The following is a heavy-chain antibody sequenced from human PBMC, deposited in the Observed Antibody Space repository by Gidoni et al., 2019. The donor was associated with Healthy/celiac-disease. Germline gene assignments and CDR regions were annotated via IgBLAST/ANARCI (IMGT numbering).Heavy chain of an antibody. CDR2: SKSKTDGGKK. J-gene: IGHJ3*02. V-gene: IGHV3-15*01. Sequence: EVQLVESGGVLVKPGGSLRPSFAASGFPFSTALLSWFRPAPGKGLEWGGRSKSKTDGGKKDYAAPVKGRFNISRDDSKTTLYLKKNSRKTEDTAVYYCTTDLFTTVVTPLYFSRFPLHVFDIWGQGTMVTVSS. CDR3: TTDLFTTVVTPLYFSRFPLHVFDI. D-gene: IGHD4-17*01. CDR1: GFPFSTAL.